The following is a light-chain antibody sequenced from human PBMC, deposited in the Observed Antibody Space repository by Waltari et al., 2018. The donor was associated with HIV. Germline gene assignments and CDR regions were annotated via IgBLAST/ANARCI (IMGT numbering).Light chain of an antibody. V-gene: IGLV2-14*03. CDR1: SSDIGDSDY. Sequence: QSALTQPASVSGSPGQSITISCSGTSSDIGDSDYVSWYQQRPGKAPQLMISDVNKRPSGVSGRFSGSKSGSAAGLAISGLQAEDEADYYCSSFTPRGQIVFGGGTKLTVL. CDR3: SSFTPRGQIV. J-gene: IGLJ2*01. CDR2: DVN.